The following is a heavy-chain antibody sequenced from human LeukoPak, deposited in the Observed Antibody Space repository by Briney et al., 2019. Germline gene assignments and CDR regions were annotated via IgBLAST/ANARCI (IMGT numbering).Heavy chain of an antibody. CDR3: ARDRWYCKGGSCFLGFYY. CDR2: IYSGGST. Sequence: PGGSLRLSCAASGFTVSNNYITWIRQAPGKGLEGVSVIYSGGSTYYADSVKGRFTISRDNSKNTLYLQMNSLRAEDTAVYYCARDRWYCKGGSCFLGFYYWGQGTLVTVSS. CDR1: GFTVSNNY. V-gene: IGHV3-66*01. D-gene: IGHD2-15*01. J-gene: IGHJ4*02.